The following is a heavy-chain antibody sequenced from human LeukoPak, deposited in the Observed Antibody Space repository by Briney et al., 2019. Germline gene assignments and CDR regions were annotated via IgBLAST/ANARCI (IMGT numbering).Heavy chain of an antibody. V-gene: IGHV3-48*01. Sequence: GGSLRLSCTASGFTFSGFSMHWVRQAPGKGLEWLSYISTSSRSTYYADSVKGRFTISRDNAKNTLFLDMHSLRPGDSAVYYGARSAVRGVACDYWGQGTLLTVSS. D-gene: IGHD3-10*01. J-gene: IGHJ4*02. CDR3: ARSAVRGVACDY. CDR2: ISTSSRST. CDR1: GFTFSGFS.